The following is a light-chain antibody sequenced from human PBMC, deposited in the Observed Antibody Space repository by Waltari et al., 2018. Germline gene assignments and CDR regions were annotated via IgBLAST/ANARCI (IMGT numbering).Light chain of an antibody. CDR3: QQRSSWTPHT. V-gene: IGKV3-11*01. J-gene: IGKJ2*01. Sequence: EIVLTQSPATLSLSPGETGTLSCRASQSVGTYLAWYQQKPGQAPRLLIYDASNRATGIPDRFRGSGSGTDFTLTISSLEPEDFALYYCQQRSSWTPHTFGQGARLEIK. CDR2: DAS. CDR1: QSVGTY.